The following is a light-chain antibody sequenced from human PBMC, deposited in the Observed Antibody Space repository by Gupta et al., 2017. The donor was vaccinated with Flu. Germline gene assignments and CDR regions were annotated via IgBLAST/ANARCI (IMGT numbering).Light chain of an antibody. CDR1: SSNIVARHN. CDR2: GNI. V-gene: IGLV1-40*01. Sequence: SSNIVARHNVHRYQQLPATSPHLLLYGNINRPSGVPHRISRTKSDTSASLAITGLQPEDEADYYCQSYHISLSHWVFGGGTKLNVL. CDR3: QSYHISLSHWV. J-gene: IGLJ3*02.